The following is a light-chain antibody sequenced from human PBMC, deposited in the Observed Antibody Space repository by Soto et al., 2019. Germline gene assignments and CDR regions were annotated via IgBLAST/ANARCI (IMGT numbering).Light chain of an antibody. CDR2: GPS. CDR1: QSVSSMY. CDR3: QQYGSSGT. V-gene: IGKV3-20*01. Sequence: EIVLTQSPGALSLSPGERATLSCRASQSVSSMYLAWYQQKPGQAPRLLIYGPSTRATVIPDRFSGSGSGTDFTLTISRLEPEDFAVYYCQQYGSSGTFGQGTKVEIK. J-gene: IGKJ1*01.